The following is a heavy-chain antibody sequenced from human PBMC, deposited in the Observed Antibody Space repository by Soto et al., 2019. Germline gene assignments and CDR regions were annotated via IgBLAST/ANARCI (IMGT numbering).Heavy chain of an antibody. CDR1: GFPFTSYD. Sequence: QVQLVESGGGVVQPGRSLRLSCAGSGFPFTSYDMHWVREGPDKGLEWVAVISYDGSDKYYADSVKGRFTISRDNSKNMLYLQMNSLRPEDTALYYCVGGQYYFDYRGQGTLVIVSS. J-gene: IGHJ4*02. CDR2: ISYDGSDK. CDR3: VGGQYYFDY. D-gene: IGHD3-10*01. V-gene: IGHV3-30*03.